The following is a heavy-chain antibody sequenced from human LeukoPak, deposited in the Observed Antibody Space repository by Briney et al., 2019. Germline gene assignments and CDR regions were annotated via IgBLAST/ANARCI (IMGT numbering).Heavy chain of an antibody. CDR1: GFXFSXXX. Sequence: PGGSLRLSCAASGFXFSXXXXXWXXQAXXXXXXXXSRINSDGSSTSYADSVKGRFTISRDNAKNTLYLQMNSLRAEDTAVYYCARALTVLRFLAEWGQGTLVTVSS. V-gene: IGHV3-74*01. CDR2: INSDGSST. CDR3: ARALTVLRFLAE. D-gene: IGHD3-3*01. J-gene: IGHJ4*02.